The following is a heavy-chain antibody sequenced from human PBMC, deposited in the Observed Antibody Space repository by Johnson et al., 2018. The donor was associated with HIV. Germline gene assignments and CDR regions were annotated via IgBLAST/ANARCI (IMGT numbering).Heavy chain of an antibody. CDR1: GFDFNTHN. CDR2: ISYHGSDP. V-gene: IGHV3-30*04. Sequence: QVQLVESGGDVVQPGRSLRLSCAAFGFDFNTHNIHWVRQAPGKGLEWVTLISYHGSDPYYADSVKGRFTISRDNSKNTLYLQMNRLRAEDTAVYYCAKAIGGHDAFDIWGQGTMVTVSS. D-gene: IGHD3-16*01. CDR3: AKAIGGHDAFDI. J-gene: IGHJ3*02.